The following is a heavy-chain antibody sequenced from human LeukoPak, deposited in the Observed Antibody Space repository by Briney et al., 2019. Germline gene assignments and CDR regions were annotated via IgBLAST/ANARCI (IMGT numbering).Heavy chain of an antibody. CDR2: INHSGST. CDR1: GGSFSGYY. D-gene: IGHD6-19*01. Sequence: SETLSLTCAIYGGSFSGYYWSWIRQPPGKGLEWIGEINHSGSTNYNPPLKSRVTISVDTSKNQFSLKLSSVTAADTAVYYCARRVAVAGTIWFDPWGQGTLVTVSS. CDR3: ARRVAVAGTIWFDP. J-gene: IGHJ5*02. V-gene: IGHV4-34*01.